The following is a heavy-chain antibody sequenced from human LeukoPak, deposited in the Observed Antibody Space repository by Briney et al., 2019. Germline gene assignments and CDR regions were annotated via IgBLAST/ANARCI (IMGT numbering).Heavy chain of an antibody. CDR2: ISGSGGST. CDR3: AKDTLNQMATFDS. J-gene: IGHJ4*02. V-gene: IGHV3-23*01. CDR1: GFTFSSYG. D-gene: IGHD5-24*01. Sequence: HPGGTLRLSCAASGFTFSSYGMSWVRQAPGKGLEWVSTISGSGGSTYYADSVKGRFTISRDNSKNTLYLQMNSLRAEDTAVYYCAKDTLNQMATFDSWGQGTLVTVSS.